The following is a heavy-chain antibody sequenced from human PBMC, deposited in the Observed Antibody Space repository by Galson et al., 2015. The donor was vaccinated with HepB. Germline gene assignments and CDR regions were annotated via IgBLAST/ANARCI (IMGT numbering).Heavy chain of an antibody. J-gene: IGHJ6*02. CDR1: GYRFTSHW. CDR2: IDPSDSYT. D-gene: IGHD2-2*01. CDR3: ARPGPDARVDYGMDV. V-gene: IGHV5-10-1*01. Sequence: QSGAEVKKPGESVRISCKSSGYRFTSHWITWVRQMPGKGLEYMGRIDPSDSYTNYGPSFQGHVTISVDQSISTAYLQWSSLKASDTAMYYCARPGPDARVDYGMDVWGQGTTVTVSS.